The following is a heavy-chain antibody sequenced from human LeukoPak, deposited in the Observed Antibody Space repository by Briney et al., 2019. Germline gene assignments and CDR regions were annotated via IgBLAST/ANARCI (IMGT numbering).Heavy chain of an antibody. V-gene: IGHV3-33*06. CDR1: GFIFNSYG. D-gene: IGHD6-13*01. Sequence: GGSLRLSCAASGFIFNSYGMHWVRQAPGKGLEWVAVIWYDGSKKYYADSVKGRFTISRDNSKNTLYLQINSLRAEDTAVYYCAKGIGAAADSLHYWGQGTLVTVSS. CDR2: IWYDGSKK. CDR3: AKGIGAAADSLHY. J-gene: IGHJ4*02.